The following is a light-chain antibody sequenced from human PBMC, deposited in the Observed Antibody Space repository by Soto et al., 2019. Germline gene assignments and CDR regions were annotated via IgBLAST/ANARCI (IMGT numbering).Light chain of an antibody. CDR1: QTLLHSNGYNY. V-gene: IGKV2-28*01. Sequence: DIVMTQSPLSLPVTPGEPASISCRSSQTLLHSNGYNYLDWYLQKPGQSPQLLIYLGSSRASGVPDRFSGSGSGTDFTLTISRVEAEDVGVYYCMQALQSPTFGGGTKVEIQ. CDR2: LGS. CDR3: MQALQSPT. J-gene: IGKJ4*01.